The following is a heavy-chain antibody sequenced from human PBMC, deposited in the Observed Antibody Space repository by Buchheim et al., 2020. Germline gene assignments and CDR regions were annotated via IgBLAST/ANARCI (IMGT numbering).Heavy chain of an antibody. V-gene: IGHV4-30-4*01. D-gene: IGHD3-16*01. Sequence: QVQLQESGPGLVKPSQTLSLTCSVSGGSISSGDYYWSWIRQPPGKGLEWIGYIYYRGTTYYNTPFRSRVTISVDRSKNQISLKLSSVTAADTAMYYCAGGDYGVGYFDYWGQGTL. J-gene: IGHJ4*02. CDR1: GGSISSGDYY. CDR2: IYYRGTT. CDR3: AGGDYGVGYFDY.